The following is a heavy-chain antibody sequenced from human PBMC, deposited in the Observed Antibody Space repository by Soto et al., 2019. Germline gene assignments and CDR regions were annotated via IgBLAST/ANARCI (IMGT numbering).Heavy chain of an antibody. CDR2: IIPIFGTA. Sequence: QVQLVQSGAEVKKPGSSVKVSCKASGGTFSSYAISWVRQAPGQGLEWMGGIIPIFGTANYAQKFQGRVTITADESTSTAYMELGSPRSEDTAVYYCAIENGPIFVSPPPIWFDPWGQGTLVTVSS. V-gene: IGHV1-69*12. D-gene: IGHD3-3*02. CDR1: GGTFSSYA. J-gene: IGHJ5*02. CDR3: AIENGPIFVSPPPIWFDP.